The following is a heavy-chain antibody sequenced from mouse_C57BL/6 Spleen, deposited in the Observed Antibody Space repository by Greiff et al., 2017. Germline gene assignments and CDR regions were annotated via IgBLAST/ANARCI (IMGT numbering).Heavy chain of an antibody. V-gene: IGHV1-55*01. Sequence: QVHVKQPGAELVKPGASVKMSCKASGYTFTSYWITWVKQRPGQGLEWIGDIYPGSGSTNYNEKFKSKATLTVDKPSSTAYMQLSSLTSEDSAVYYCARNYYGSSLFDYWGQGTTLTVSS. CDR1: GYTFTSYW. CDR2: IYPGSGST. J-gene: IGHJ2*01. CDR3: ARNYYGSSLFDY. D-gene: IGHD1-1*01.